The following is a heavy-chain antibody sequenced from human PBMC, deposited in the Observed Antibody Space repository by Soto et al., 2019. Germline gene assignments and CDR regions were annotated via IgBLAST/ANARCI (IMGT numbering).Heavy chain of an antibody. V-gene: IGHV4-34*01. J-gene: IGHJ6*02. CDR3: ARGLRASFGVRLSYYYYGMDV. CDR1: DGSFSDYY. D-gene: IGHD3-10*01. CDR2: ISHSGST. Sequence: SETLSLTCTLYDGSFSDYYWGWIRQPPGKGLEWIGEISHSGSTNYTPSLKSRVTISVDTSKNQFSLKLTSVTAADTAIYYCARGLRASFGVRLSYYYYGMDVWGQGTMVTVS.